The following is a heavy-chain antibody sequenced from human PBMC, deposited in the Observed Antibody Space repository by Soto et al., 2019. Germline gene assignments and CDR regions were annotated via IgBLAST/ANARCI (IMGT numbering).Heavy chain of an antibody. CDR2: IIPIFGTA. J-gene: IGHJ3*02. CDR1: GGTLSSYA. D-gene: IGHD5-18*01. Sequence: SVKVSCKASGGTLSSYAISWVRQAPGQGLEWMGGIIPIFGTANYAQKFQGRVTITADESTSTAYMELSSLRSEDTAVYYCARRAEYSYAPRPMVAFDIWGQGTMVTVSS. V-gene: IGHV1-69*13. CDR3: ARRAEYSYAPRPMVAFDI.